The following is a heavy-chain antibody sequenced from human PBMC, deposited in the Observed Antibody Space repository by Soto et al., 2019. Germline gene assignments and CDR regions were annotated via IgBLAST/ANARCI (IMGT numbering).Heavy chain of an antibody. CDR2: INSDGSST. Sequence: ALRLSCAASGFTFSSYWMHWVRQAPGKGLVWVSRINSDGSSTSYADSVKGRFTISRDNAKNTLYLQMNSLRAEDTAVYYCARDGEYYDFWSGYYSGYDYWGQGTLVTVSS. CDR1: GFTFSSYW. J-gene: IGHJ4*02. CDR3: ARDGEYYDFWSGYYSGYDY. V-gene: IGHV3-74*01. D-gene: IGHD3-3*01.